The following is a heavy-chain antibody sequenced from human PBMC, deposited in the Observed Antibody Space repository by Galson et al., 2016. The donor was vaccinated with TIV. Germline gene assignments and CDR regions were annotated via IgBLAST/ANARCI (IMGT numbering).Heavy chain of an antibody. CDR1: GFTFSRYG. V-gene: IGHV3-33*01. CDR3: ARDSATENPGKNYYYYSGMNV. J-gene: IGHJ6*02. CDR2: IWYDGSKE. D-gene: IGHD5-24*01. Sequence: SLRLSCAASGFTFSRYGMHWVRQVPGKGLEWVAAIWYDGSKEYYVDSVKGRFTISRDNSKSTLYLQMNSLRADDTGVYYCARDSATENPGKNYYYYSGMNVWGQGTTVTVSS.